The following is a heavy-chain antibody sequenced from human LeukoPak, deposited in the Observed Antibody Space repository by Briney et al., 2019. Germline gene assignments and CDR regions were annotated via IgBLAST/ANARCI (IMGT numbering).Heavy chain of an antibody. CDR3: ATQDPPPSYYYYSGMDV. V-gene: IGHV4-30-4*01. CDR2: IYYSGST. CDR1: GGSISSGDYY. J-gene: IGHJ6*02. Sequence: SQTLSLTCTVSGGSISSGDYYWSWIRQPPGKGLEWIGYIYYSGSTYYNPSLKSRVTISVDTSKNQFSLKLSSVTAADTAVYYCATQDPPPSYYYYSGMDVWGQGTTVTVSS.